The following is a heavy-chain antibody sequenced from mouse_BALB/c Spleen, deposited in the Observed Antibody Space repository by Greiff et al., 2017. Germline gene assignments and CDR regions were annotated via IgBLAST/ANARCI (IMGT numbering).Heavy chain of an antibody. V-gene: IGHV1-4*02. CDR1: GYTFTSYT. J-gene: IGHJ4*01. Sequence: QVQLQQSAAELARPGASVKMSCKASGYTFTSYTMHWVKQRPGQGLEWIGYINPSSGYTEYNQKFKDKTTLTADKSSSTAYMQLSSLTSEDSAVYYCAREGLYYYAMDYWGQGTSVTVSS. D-gene: IGHD3-3*01. CDR3: AREGLYYYAMDY. CDR2: INPSSGYT.